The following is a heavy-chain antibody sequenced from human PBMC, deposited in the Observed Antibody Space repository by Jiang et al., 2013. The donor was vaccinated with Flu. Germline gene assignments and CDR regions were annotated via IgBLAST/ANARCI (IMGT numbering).Heavy chain of an antibody. CDR1: GFTFSSYA. CDR3: ARGFGIQLWLKPDY. D-gene: IGHD5-18*01. Sequence: SGFTFSSYAMHWVRQAPGKGLEWVAVISYDGSNKYYADSVKGRFTISRDNSKNTLYLQMNSLRAEDTAVYYCARGFGIQLWLKPDYWGQGTLVTVSS. J-gene: IGHJ4*02. CDR2: ISYDGSNK. V-gene: IGHV3-30-3*01.